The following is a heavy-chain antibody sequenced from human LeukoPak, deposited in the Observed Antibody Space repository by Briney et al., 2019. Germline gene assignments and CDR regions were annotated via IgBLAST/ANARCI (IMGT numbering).Heavy chain of an antibody. D-gene: IGHD1-26*01. J-gene: IGHJ4*02. Sequence: GASVKVSCKASGYTFTSYGISWVRQAPGQGLEWMGWISAYNGNTNYAQKLQGRVTMTEDTSTDTAYMELSSLRSEDTAVYYCATLRIVGATVYFDYWGQGTLVTVSS. V-gene: IGHV1-18*01. CDR3: ATLRIVGATVYFDY. CDR1: GYTFTSYG. CDR2: ISAYNGNT.